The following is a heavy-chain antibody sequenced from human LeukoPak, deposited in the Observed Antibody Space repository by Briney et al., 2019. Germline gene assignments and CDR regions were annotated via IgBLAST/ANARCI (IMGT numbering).Heavy chain of an antibody. CDR2: INHSGST. D-gene: IGHD1-1*01. CDR3: ARGLLQLDCSFDY. J-gene: IGHJ4*02. Sequence: SETLSLTCAVYGGSFSGYYWSWIRQPPGKGLEWIGEINHSGSTNYNPSLKSRVTISVDTSKNQFSLKLSSVTAADTAVYYCARGLLQLDCSFDYWGQGTLVTVSS. CDR1: GGSFSGYY. V-gene: IGHV4-34*01.